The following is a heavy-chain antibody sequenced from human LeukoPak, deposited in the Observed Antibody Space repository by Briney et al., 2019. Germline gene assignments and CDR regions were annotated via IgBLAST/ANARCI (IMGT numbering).Heavy chain of an antibody. V-gene: IGHV4-31*03. Sequence: SQTLSLTCTVSGGSISSGGYYWSWIRQHPGKGLEWIGYIYYSGSTYYNPSLKSRVTISVDTSKNQFSLKLSSVTAADTAVYYCARGIKDGYNTWDYWGQGTLVIVSS. CDR1: GGSISSGGYY. CDR2: IYYSGST. J-gene: IGHJ4*02. D-gene: IGHD5-24*01. CDR3: ARGIKDGYNTWDY.